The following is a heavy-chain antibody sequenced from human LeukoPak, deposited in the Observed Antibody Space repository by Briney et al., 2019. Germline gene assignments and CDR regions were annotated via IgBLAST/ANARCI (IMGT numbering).Heavy chain of an antibody. Sequence: PSETLSLTCTVSGGSISSSNNYWGWIRQPPGKGLEWIGSIYHSGSTYYNPSLKSRVTLSVDTSKNQFSLKLSSVTAADTAVYYCARVYSTGWRFFDYWGQGTLVTVSS. CDR3: ARVYSTGWRFFDY. V-gene: IGHV4-39*07. D-gene: IGHD6-19*01. J-gene: IGHJ4*02. CDR1: GGSISSSNNY. CDR2: IYHSGST.